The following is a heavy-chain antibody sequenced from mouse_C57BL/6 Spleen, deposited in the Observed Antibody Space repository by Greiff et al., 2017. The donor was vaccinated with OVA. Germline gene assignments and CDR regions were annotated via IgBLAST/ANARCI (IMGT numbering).Heavy chain of an antibody. V-gene: IGHV1-53*01. CDR3: ARSSYYSNSVDV. CDR1: GYTFTSYW. Sequence: QVQLQQPGPELVKPGASVKLSCKASGYTFTSYWMHWVKQRPGPGLEWIGNIIPRNGGTNYNEKFKSKATLTVDKSSSTASMQLSRLTSEDSAVYYWARSSYYSNSVDVWGTGTPVTVSS. J-gene: IGHJ1*03. CDR2: IIPRNGGT. D-gene: IGHD2-5*01.